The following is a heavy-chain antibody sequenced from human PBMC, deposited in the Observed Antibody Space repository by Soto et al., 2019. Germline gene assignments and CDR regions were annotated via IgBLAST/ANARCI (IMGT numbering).Heavy chain of an antibody. V-gene: IGHV3-11*05. D-gene: IGHD6-13*01. CDR3: ARDKGYAAAADS. J-gene: IGHJ4*02. CDR1: GFTFSDHY. CDR2: ISASGSYT. Sequence: GESLKISCAASGFTFSDHYMSWIRQAPGKGLEWIAYISASGSYTNYADFLKGRFSISRDNANNSLYLQMNSLRDEDTAVYFCARDKGYAAAADSWGQGTLVTVSS.